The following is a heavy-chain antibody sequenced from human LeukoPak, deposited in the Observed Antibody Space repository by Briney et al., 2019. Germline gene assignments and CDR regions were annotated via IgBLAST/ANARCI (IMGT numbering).Heavy chain of an antibody. CDR2: IYYSGST. V-gene: IGHV4-39*01. Sequence: SETLSLTCTVSGGSMSSSSYYWGWIRQPPGKGLEWIGSIYYSGSTYYNPSLKSRVTMSVDTSKNQFSLKLSSVTAADTAVYYCARPSYYDFWSGHYYMDVWGKGTTVTVSS. CDR1: GGSMSSSSYY. D-gene: IGHD3-3*01. CDR3: ARPSYYDFWSGHYYMDV. J-gene: IGHJ6*03.